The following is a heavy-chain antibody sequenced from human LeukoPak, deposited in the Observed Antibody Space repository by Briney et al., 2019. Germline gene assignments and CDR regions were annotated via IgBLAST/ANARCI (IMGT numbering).Heavy chain of an antibody. CDR1: GFTLSDHP. CDR3: ARDRPPVGAIDY. J-gene: IGHJ4*02. D-gene: IGHD1-26*01. CDR2: ISGGSDSI. Sequence: GGSLRLSCVASGFTLSDHPMNWVRQAPGEGLEWVSYISGGSDSIYYADSVKGRFTISRDNAKNSLYLQMNSLRDEDTAVYFCARDRPPVGAIDYWGQGTLVTVSS. V-gene: IGHV3-48*02.